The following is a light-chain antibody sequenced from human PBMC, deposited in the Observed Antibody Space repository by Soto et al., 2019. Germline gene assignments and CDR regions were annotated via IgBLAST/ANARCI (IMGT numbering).Light chain of an antibody. CDR1: QNIDRW. CDR2: GAS. CDR3: QHYNSYPWT. V-gene: IGKV1-5*03. Sequence: DIQMTQSPSTLSASVGDRVTITCRASQNIDRWLAWYQQKPGQAPNLLIYGASSLESGVPSRFSGSGSGTEFTLTISSLRPDDFATYYCQHYNSYPWTFGQGTKVEIK. J-gene: IGKJ1*01.